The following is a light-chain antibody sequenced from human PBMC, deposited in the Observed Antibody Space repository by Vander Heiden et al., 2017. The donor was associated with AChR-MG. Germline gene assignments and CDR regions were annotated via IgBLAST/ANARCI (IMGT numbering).Light chain of an antibody. CDR3: QQYNNWPLIT. Sequence: EIVLTQSPATLSVSPGERTTLSCRASQNINRNLAWYQQTPGHAPRLLLYGASTRATGIPARFSGAGSGTDFTLTISGLQSEDFAVYYCQQYNNWPLITFGQGTKLEIK. CDR2: GAS. CDR1: QNINRN. V-gene: IGKV3-15*01. J-gene: IGKJ2*01.